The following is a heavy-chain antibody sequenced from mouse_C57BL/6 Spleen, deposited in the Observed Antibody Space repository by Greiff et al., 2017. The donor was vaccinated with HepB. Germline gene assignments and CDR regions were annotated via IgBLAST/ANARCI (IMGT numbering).Heavy chain of an antibody. CDR1: GYAFSSYW. CDR2: IYPGDGDT. V-gene: IGHV1-80*01. Sequence: QVQLQQSGAELVKPGASVKISCKASGYAFSSYWMNWVKQRPGKGLEWIGQIYPGDGDTNSNGKFKGKATLTADKSSSTAYMQLSSLTSEDSAVDFCARGEVYDGYLFAYWGQGTLVTVSA. J-gene: IGHJ3*01. D-gene: IGHD2-3*01. CDR3: ARGEVYDGYLFAY.